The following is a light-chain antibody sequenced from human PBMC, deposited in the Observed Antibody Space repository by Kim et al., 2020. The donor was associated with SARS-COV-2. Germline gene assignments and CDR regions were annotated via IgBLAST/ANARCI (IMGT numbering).Light chain of an antibody. CDR2: DAS. J-gene: IGKJ4*01. V-gene: IGKV1-33*01. CDR3: QQYDNLPLT. CDR1: QDISNY. Sequence: DIQMTQSPSSLSASVGDRVTITCQASQDISNYLNWYQQKPGKAPKLLIYDASNLEIGVPSRFSGSGSGTDFTFTISSLQPEDIETYYCQQYDNLPLTFGGGTKVDIK.